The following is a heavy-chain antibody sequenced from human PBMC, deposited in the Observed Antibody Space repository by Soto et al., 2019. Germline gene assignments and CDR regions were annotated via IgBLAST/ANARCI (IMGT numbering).Heavy chain of an antibody. CDR1: GFTFSSYA. J-gene: IGHJ3*02. Sequence: EVQLLESGGGLVQPGGSLRLSCAASGFTFSSYAMSGVRQAPGKGLGWVSAISGSGGSTYYADSVKGRFTISRDNSKNTVYLQMNSLRAEVTAVYYCAKDEPSGYSSGWYLENFDIWGQGTLVTVSS. V-gene: IGHV3-23*01. CDR2: ISGSGGST. D-gene: IGHD6-19*01. CDR3: AKDEPSGYSSGWYLENFDI.